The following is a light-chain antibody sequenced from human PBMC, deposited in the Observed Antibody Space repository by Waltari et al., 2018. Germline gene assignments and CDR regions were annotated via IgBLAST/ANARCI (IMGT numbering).Light chain of an antibody. Sequence: DIQMTQSPSTLSASLGARVTITCRASQSILTWLAWYQQKPGKAPKLLIYKASNLQSGVPSRFSGSGSGTEFTLTISSLQPDDFATYYCQQYSSHYTFGQGTKLEIK. CDR3: QQYSSHYT. J-gene: IGKJ2*01. V-gene: IGKV1-5*03. CDR2: KAS. CDR1: QSILTW.